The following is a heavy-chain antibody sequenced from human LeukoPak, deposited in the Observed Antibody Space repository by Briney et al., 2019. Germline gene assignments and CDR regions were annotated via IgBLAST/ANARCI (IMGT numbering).Heavy chain of an antibody. CDR2: INPNSGGT. D-gene: IGHD3-9*01. J-gene: IGHJ4*02. CDR3: ARIRYYDILTALEDFDY. Sequence: ASVKVSCKASGYTFTGYYMHWVRQAPGQGLEWMGWINPNSGGTNYAQKFQGGVTMTRDTSISTAYMELSRLRSDDTAVYYCARIRYYDILTALEDFDYWGQGTLVTVSS. CDR1: GYTFTGYY. V-gene: IGHV1-2*02.